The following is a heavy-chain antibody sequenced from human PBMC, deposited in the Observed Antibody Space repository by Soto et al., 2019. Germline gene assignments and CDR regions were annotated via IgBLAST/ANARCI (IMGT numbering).Heavy chain of an antibody. V-gene: IGHV5-51*01. D-gene: IGHD3-16*02. J-gene: IGHJ4*02. CDR3: ARPTYDYVWGSYRL. CDR2: IYPGDSDT. Sequence: PGESLKISCNGSGYIFTSYWIGWVRQMPGKGLEWMGIIYPGDSDTRYSPSFQGQVTISADKSISTAYLQWSSLKASDTAMYYCARPTYDYVWGSYRLWGQGTLVTVSS. CDR1: GYIFTSYW.